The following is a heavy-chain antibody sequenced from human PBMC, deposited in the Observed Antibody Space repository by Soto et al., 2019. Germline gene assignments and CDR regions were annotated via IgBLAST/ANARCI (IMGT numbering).Heavy chain of an antibody. Sequence: GGSLRLSCAASGFTFSNAWMSWVRQAPGKGLEWVGRIKSKTDGGTTDYAAPVKGRFTISRDDPKNTLYLQMNSLKTEDTAVYYCTYGYCSGGSCPYYYYGMDVWGQGTTVTVSS. J-gene: IGHJ6*02. CDR1: GFTFSNAW. CDR3: TYGYCSGGSCPYYYYGMDV. D-gene: IGHD2-15*01. V-gene: IGHV3-15*01. CDR2: IKSKTDGGTT.